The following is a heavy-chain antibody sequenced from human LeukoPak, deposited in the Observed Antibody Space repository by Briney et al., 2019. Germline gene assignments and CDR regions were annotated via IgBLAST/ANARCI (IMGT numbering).Heavy chain of an antibody. CDR1: GGSISNYF. J-gene: IGHJ4*02. D-gene: IGHD7-27*01. CDR2: IYSSGST. CDR3: ARRPTGDPKFDY. V-gene: IGHV4-59*08. Sequence: SETLSLTCSVSGGSISNYFWTWIRQPPGKGLEWIGYIYSSGSTYYNPSLKSRDTISVDTSKNRCSLKLSTVTAADTAVYYCARRPTGDPKFDYWGQGTLVTVSS.